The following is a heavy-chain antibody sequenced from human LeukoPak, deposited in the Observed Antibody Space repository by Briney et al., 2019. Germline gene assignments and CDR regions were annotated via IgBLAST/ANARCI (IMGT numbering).Heavy chain of an antibody. CDR1: GYTFTRYV. V-gene: IGHV1-18*01. CDR2: ISAYNGNT. CDR3: ARGAAVPYNWFDP. Sequence: ASVKVSCKASGYTFTRYVIRWVRQAPGQGLEWMGWISAYNGNTNYAQKLQGRVTMTTDTSTSTAYMELRSLRSDDTAVYYCARGAAVPYNWFDPWGQGTLVTVSS. D-gene: IGHD6-13*01. J-gene: IGHJ5*02.